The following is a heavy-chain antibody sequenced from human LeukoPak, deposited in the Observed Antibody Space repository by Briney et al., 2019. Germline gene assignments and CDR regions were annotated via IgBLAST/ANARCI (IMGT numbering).Heavy chain of an antibody. CDR1: GFTFSSYA. CDR2: ISYDGSNK. J-gene: IGHJ4*02. Sequence: GRSLRLSCAASGFTFSSYAMHRVRQAPGKGLKWVAVISYDGSNKYYADSVKGRFTISRDNSKNTLYLQMNSLRAEDTAVYYCARDYYDSSGYYWGQGTLVTVSS. CDR3: ARDYYDSSGYY. D-gene: IGHD3-22*01. V-gene: IGHV3-30*04.